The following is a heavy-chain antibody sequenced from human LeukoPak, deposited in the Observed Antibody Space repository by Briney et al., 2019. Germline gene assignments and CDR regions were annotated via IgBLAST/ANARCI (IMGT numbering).Heavy chain of an antibody. CDR2: IYYSGST. CDR3: ARGGYSGYALEGGDAFDI. Sequence: SETLSLTCTVSGGSISSYYWSWIRQPPGKGLEWIGYIYYSGSTNYNPSLKSRVTISVDTSKNQFSLKLSSVTAADTAVYYCARGGYSGYALEGGDAFDIWGQGTMVTVSS. CDR1: GGSISSYY. V-gene: IGHV4-59*01. D-gene: IGHD5-12*01. J-gene: IGHJ3*02.